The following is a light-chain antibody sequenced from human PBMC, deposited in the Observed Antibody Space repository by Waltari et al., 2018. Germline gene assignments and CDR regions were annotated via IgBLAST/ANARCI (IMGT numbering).Light chain of an antibody. CDR3: QQYHDSPRT. V-gene: IGKV3-15*01. J-gene: IGKJ4*01. CDR1: QSVSPK. CDR2: GTF. Sequence: IVMTQSPATLSVSPGETVSLSCRAGQSVSPKLAWYQQKPGQAPRLLIYGTFVRATGIPGRFRGSESGTEFTLTISSLQSEDFALYYCQQYHDSPRTFGGGTKVEI.